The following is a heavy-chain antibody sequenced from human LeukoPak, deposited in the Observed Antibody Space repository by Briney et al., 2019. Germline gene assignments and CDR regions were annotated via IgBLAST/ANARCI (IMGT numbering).Heavy chain of an antibody. J-gene: IGHJ4*02. CDR3: ARCTVAGPDFFDY. Sequence: QAGRSLRLSCAASGFTLSSFWVSWVREARGQGREGVANIKQDGSEKYYVDSVKGRFTISRDNAKNSLYLQMNSLRAEDTAVYYCARCTVAGPDFFDYWGQGTLVTVSS. CDR1: GFTLSSFW. D-gene: IGHD6-19*01. CDR2: IKQDGSEK. V-gene: IGHV3-7*01.